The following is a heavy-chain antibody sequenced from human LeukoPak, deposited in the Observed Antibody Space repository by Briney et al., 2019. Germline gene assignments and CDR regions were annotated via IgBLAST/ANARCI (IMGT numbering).Heavy chain of an antibody. CDR2: IRYDGSNK. J-gene: IGHJ4*02. V-gene: IGHV3-30*02. D-gene: IGHD3-22*01. Sequence: GGSLRLSCAASGFTFSSYGMHWVRQAPAKGLEWVAFIRYDGSNKYYADSVKGRFTISRDNSKNTLYLQMNSLRAEDTAVYYCAKDRRSSGVDYWGQGTLVTVSS. CDR1: GFTFSSYG. CDR3: AKDRRSSGVDY.